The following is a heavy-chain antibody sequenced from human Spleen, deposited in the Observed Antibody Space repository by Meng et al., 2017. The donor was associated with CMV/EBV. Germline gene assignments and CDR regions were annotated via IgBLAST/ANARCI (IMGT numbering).Heavy chain of an antibody. CDR3: ARGGSISMAVPLDY. D-gene: IGHD2/OR15-2a*01. CDR2: IIPISGPT. J-gene: IGHJ4*02. Sequence: ASGGTFSSFAISWVRQAPGQGLEWVGGIIPISGPTNYAQKFQGRVTFTSDGSTTTTYMEIRSLTSEDTAVYYCARGGSISMAVPLDYWGQGTLVTVSS. V-gene: IGHV1-69*01. CDR1: GGTFSSFA.